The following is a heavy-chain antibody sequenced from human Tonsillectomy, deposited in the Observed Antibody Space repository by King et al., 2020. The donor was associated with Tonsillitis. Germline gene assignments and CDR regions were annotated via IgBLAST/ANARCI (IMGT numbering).Heavy chain of an antibody. CDR3: ARLPLDDHVWAPNWFDP. CDR1: GGTFSSYV. Sequence: HVQLVESGAEVKKPGSSVKVSCKASGGTFSSYVITWVRQAPGQGLEWMGGITPMFGTANYAQKFQGRVTITADESTSTVYMELNSLRSEDTAVYYCARLPLDDHVWAPNWFDPWGQGTLVTVSS. J-gene: IGHJ5*02. D-gene: IGHD3-16*01. CDR2: ITPMFGTA. V-gene: IGHV1-69*01.